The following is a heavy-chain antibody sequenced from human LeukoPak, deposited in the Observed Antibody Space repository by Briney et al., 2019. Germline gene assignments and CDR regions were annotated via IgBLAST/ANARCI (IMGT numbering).Heavy chain of an antibody. J-gene: IGHJ6*04. CDR1: GVSVSSGSYY. CDR3: ARDPLLYCSSNSCYDTYYYYGMDV. D-gene: IGHD2-2*01. CDR2: IYYSGST. V-gene: IGHV4-61*01. Sequence: SETLSLTCTVSGVSVSSGSYYWSWIRQPPGKGLEWIGYIYYSGSTNCNPSLKSRVTISVDTSKNQFSLKLSSVTAADTAVYYCARDPLLYCSSNSCYDTYYYYGMDVWGKGTTVTVSS.